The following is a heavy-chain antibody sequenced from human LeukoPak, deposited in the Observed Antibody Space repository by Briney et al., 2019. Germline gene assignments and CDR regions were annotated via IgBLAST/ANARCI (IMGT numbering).Heavy chain of an antibody. J-gene: IGHJ6*01. Sequence: PGGSLRLSCAASGFTFTSYAMSWVRQAPGKGLEWVSAIRGSGGSTYYADSVKGRFTISRANSKNTLYLQMTSLRAEDTTVYYCAKGTYSSPYYYSSYGLVVWGEGATVTVSS. D-gene: IGHD6-6*01. V-gene: IGHV3-23*01. CDR1: GFTFTSYA. CDR3: AKGTYSSPYYYSSYGLVV. CDR2: IRGSGGST.